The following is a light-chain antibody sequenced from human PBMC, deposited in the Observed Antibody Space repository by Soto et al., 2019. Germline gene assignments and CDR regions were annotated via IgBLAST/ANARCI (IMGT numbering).Light chain of an antibody. Sequence: QSVLTQPASVSGSPGQSITISCTGTSGDVGGYNYVSWYQQHPGKAPKLMIYEVSNRPSGVSNRFSGSKSGNTASLTISGLQAEDEADYYCSSYTSSSTPFYVFXTGTKVTVL. V-gene: IGLV2-14*01. CDR3: SSYTSSSTPFYV. CDR1: SGDVGGYNY. J-gene: IGLJ1*01. CDR2: EVS.